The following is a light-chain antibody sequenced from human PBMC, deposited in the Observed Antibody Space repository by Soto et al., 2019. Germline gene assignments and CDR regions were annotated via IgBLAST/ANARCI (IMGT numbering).Light chain of an antibody. CDR3: TSYKRGGLYV. J-gene: IGLJ1*01. CDR2: GVN. Sequence: QSALTQPASVSGSPGQSITISCSGTRSDIGSYNYVAWYQQFPGKTPKILIYGVNNRPSGVSPRFSGSKSGNTASLTISGLQAEDEAHYFCTSYKRGGLYVFGSGTKLTVL. CDR1: RSDIGSYNY. V-gene: IGLV2-14*01.